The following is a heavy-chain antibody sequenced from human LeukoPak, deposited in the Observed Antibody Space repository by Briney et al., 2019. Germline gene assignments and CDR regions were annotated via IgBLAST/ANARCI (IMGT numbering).Heavy chain of an antibody. Sequence: GGSLRLSCAVSGFTFSSYSMNWVRQAPGKGLEWVSSISSSSSYIYYADSVKSRFTISRDNAKNSLYLQMNSLRAEDTAVYYCARVPGSGITNNHIDYWGQGTLVTVSS. D-gene: IGHD3-10*01. J-gene: IGHJ4*02. V-gene: IGHV3-21*01. CDR1: GFTFSSYS. CDR3: ARVPGSGITNNHIDY. CDR2: ISSSSSYI.